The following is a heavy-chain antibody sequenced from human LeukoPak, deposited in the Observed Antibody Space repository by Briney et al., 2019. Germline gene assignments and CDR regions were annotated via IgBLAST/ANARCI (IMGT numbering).Heavy chain of an antibody. Sequence: QAGGSLRLSCAASGFTFSSYAMHWVRQAPGKGLEWVAVISYDGSNKYYADSVKGRFTISRDNSKNTLYLQMNSLRAEDTAVYYCAREGSSGYYLPTKYFQHWGQGTLVTVSS. V-gene: IGHV3-30-3*01. CDR1: GFTFSSYA. D-gene: IGHD3-22*01. CDR3: AREGSSGYYLPTKYFQH. CDR2: ISYDGSNK. J-gene: IGHJ1*01.